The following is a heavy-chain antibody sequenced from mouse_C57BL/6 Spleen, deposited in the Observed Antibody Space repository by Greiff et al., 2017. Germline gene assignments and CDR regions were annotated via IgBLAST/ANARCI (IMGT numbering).Heavy chain of an antibody. D-gene: IGHD1-1*01. CDR3: ARYYYGSPWYFDV. V-gene: IGHV1-80*01. CDR2: IYPGDGDT. J-gene: IGHJ1*03. CDR1: GYAFSSYW. Sequence: VQLVESGAELVKPGASVKISCKASGYAFSSYWMNWVKQRPGKGLEWIGQIYPGDGDTNYNGKFKGKATLTADKSSSTAYMQLSSLTSEDSAVYFCARYYYGSPWYFDVWGTGTTVTVSS.